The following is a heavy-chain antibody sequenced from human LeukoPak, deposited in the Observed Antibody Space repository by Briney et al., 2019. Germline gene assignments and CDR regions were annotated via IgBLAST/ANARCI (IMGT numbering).Heavy chain of an antibody. CDR1: GGSISSYY. CDR2: IYYSGST. D-gene: IGHD3-22*01. V-gene: IGHV4-59*01. J-gene: IGHJ4*02. CDR3: ASSIVVGAWLFDY. Sequence: SETLSLTCTVSGGSISSYYWSWIRQPPGKGLEWIGYIYYSGSTNYNPSLKSRVTISVDTSKNQFSLKLSSVTAADTAVYYCASSIVVGAWLFDYWGQGTLVTVSS.